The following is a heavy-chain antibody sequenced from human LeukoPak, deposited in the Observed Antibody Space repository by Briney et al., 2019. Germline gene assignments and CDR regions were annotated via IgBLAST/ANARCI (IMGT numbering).Heavy chain of an antibody. CDR3: ASFSQSTAFDI. J-gene: IGHJ3*02. Sequence: SETLSLTCTVSGGSISSGNYYWSWIRQPAGKGLEWIGSIYTSGSTNYNPSLKSRVTISIDTSKNQFSLKLSSVTAADTAVYYCASFSQSTAFDIWGQGTMVTVSS. CDR1: GGSISSGNYY. CDR2: IYTSGST. V-gene: IGHV4-61*02.